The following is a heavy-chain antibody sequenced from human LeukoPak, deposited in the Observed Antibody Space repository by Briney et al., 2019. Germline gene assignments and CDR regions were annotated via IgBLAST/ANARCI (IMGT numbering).Heavy chain of an antibody. Sequence: SETLSLTCTVSGGSITTSTSYWGWIRQPPGKGLEWIGSIYHSGSTYYNPSLKSRVTISVDTSKNQFSLKLSSVTAADTAVYYCARLGILLRFLERLPWGQGTLVTVSS. CDR2: IYHSGST. CDR1: GGSITTSTSY. J-gene: IGHJ5*02. D-gene: IGHD3-3*01. V-gene: IGHV4-39*07. CDR3: ARLGILLRFLERLP.